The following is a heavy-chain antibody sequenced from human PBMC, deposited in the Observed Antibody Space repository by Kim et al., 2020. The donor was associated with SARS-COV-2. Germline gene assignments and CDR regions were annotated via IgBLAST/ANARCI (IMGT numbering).Heavy chain of an antibody. V-gene: IGHV4-34*01. J-gene: IGHJ4*02. CDR2: INHSGST. D-gene: IGHD6-6*01. Sequence: SETLSLTCAVYGGSFSGYYWSWIRQPPGKGLEWIGEINHSGSTNYNPTLKNRVTISVDTSKNQFSLKLSSVTAADTAVYYCAGVGFRGSTRGYSSSSVDYWGQGTLVTVSS. CDR1: GGSFSGYY. CDR3: AGVGFRGSTRGYSSSSVDY.